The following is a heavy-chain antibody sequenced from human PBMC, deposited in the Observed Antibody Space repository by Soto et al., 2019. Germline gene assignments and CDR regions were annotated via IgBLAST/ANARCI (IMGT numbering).Heavy chain of an antibody. V-gene: IGHV1-18*01. CDR2: MNVYNGDI. CDR3: ARDALGGPLVGTIHLDY. CDR1: GYTFINNG. D-gene: IGHD5-12*01. Sequence: ASVQVSCKGSGYTFINNGISWVRPAPGQGLEWMGWMNVYNGDINYAEKFQGRVTMTTDTSTSTAYMELRSLRSDDTAVYYCARDALGGPLVGTIHLDYSGPGTLGTVSS. J-gene: IGHJ4*02.